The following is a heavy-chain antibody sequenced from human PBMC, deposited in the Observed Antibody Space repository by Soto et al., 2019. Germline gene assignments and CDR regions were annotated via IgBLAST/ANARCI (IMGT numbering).Heavy chain of an antibody. D-gene: IGHD3-22*01. CDR2: ISTRGGRT. CDR1: GFSFSSYA. Sequence: EVLLLESGGGLTQPGGSLRLARAASGFSFSSYAMSWVRQAPPQGLEWVSSISTRGGRTYYADSVKGRFSISRDNSANAVYLDMDNLRAEDTGIYYCAKEFYYDASGQYSDLYFDSWGQGALVTVSS. V-gene: IGHV3-23*01. J-gene: IGHJ4*02. CDR3: AKEFYYDASGQYSDLYFDS.